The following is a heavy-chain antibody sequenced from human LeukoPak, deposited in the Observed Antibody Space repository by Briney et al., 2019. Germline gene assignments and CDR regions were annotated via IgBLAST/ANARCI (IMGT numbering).Heavy chain of an antibody. CDR2: ISSSGSTI. CDR1: GFTFSSYG. V-gene: IGHV3-48*04. Sequence: PGRSLRLSCAASGFTFSSYGMHWVRQAPGKGLEWVSYISSSGSTIYYADSVKGRFTISRDNAKNSLYLQMNSLRAEDTAVYYCARDVYSGYFDYWGQGTLVTVSS. D-gene: IGHD5-12*01. CDR3: ARDVYSGYFDY. J-gene: IGHJ4*02.